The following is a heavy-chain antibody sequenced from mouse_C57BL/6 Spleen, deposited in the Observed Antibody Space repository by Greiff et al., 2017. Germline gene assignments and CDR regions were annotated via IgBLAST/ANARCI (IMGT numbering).Heavy chain of an antibody. D-gene: IGHD4-1*01. CDR1: GFTFSSYA. CDR3: AKDEGLGRGFAY. J-gene: IGHJ3*01. Sequence: EVQLVESGGGLVKPGGSLKLSCAASGFTFSSYAMSWVRQTPEKRLEWVATISDGGSYTYYPDNVKGRFTISRDNAKNNLYLQMSHLKSEDTAMYYCAKDEGLGRGFAYWGQGTLVTVSA. CDR2: ISDGGSYT. V-gene: IGHV5-4*01.